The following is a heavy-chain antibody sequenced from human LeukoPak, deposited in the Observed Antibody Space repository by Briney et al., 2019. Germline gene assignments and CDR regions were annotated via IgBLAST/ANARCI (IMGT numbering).Heavy chain of an antibody. D-gene: IGHD3-10*01. CDR1: GGSISSYY. V-gene: IGHV4-59*12. J-gene: IGHJ4*02. Sequence: SETLSLTCTVSGGSISSYYWSWIQQPPGKGLEWVGYIHRSGSTYYNPSLKSRVTISVDRSKNQFSLKLSSVTAADTAVYYCASEFMVRGVRADYWGQGTLVTVSS. CDR3: ASEFMVRGVRADY. CDR2: IHRSGST.